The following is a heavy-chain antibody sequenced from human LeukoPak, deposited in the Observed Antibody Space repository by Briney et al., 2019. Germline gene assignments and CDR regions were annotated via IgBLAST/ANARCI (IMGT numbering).Heavy chain of an antibody. V-gene: IGHV3-33*01. CDR2: IWYDGSNK. CDR3: ASDEALALYY. CDR1: GFTFSSYS. Sequence: QPGRSLRLSCAASGFTFSSYSMHWVRQAPGKGLEWVAVIWYDGSNKYYADSVKGRFTISRDNSKNTLYLQMSSLRAEDTAVYYCASDEALALYYWGQGTLVTVSS. J-gene: IGHJ4*02.